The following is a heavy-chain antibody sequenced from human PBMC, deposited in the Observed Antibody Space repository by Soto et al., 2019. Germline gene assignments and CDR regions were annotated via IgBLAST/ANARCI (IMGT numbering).Heavy chain of an antibody. CDR3: ARVGVDTAMATYYYYGLDV. J-gene: IGHJ6*02. D-gene: IGHD5-18*01. CDR2: IIPIFGTA. V-gene: IGHV1-69*13. Sequence: SVKVSCKASGGTFSSYAISWVRQAPGQGLEWMGGIIPIFGTANYAQKFQGRVTITADESTSTAYMELSSLRSEDTAVYYCARVGVDTAMATYYYYGLDVWGQGTTVTVSS. CDR1: GGTFSSYA.